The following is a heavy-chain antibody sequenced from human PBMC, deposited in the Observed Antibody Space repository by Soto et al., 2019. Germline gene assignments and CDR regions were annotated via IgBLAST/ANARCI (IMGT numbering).Heavy chain of an antibody. V-gene: IGHV4-59*08. CDR2: EYSGST. J-gene: IGHJ4*02. CDR1: GASITRDH. CDR3: ATYTSGGGGRGY. Sequence: QVQLQESGPGLVTPSETLSLTCTVSGASITRDHWNWIRQPPGKGLEWIGEYSGSTNYNPSLKSRVTISVDTSKNKFSLKLSSVTAADTAVYFCATYTSGGGGRGYWGQGTLVTVSS. D-gene: IGHD6-19*01.